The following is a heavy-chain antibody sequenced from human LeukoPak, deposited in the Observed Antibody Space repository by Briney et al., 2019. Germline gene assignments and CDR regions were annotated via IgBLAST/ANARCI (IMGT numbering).Heavy chain of an antibody. CDR1: GFTFNSAW. CDR2: IKTESDGGTT. D-gene: IGHD1-26*01. J-gene: IGHJ4*02. V-gene: IGHV3-15*01. Sequence: GGSLRLSCAASGFTFNSAWMSWVRQAPGKGLEWVAQIKTESDGGTTDYAAPVQGRFTISTAGSQNMVFLQINSLKTEHTAPYCYTRSGTKIESWGQGTLVTVSS. CDR3: TRSGTKIES.